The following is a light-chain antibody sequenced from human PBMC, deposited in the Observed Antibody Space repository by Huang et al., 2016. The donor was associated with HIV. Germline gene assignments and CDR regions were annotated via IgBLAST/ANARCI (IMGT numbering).Light chain of an antibody. Sequence: DIVVTQSPGSLALSLGERAAINCTSSQSVFHSSNNKNYLSWYQLKPGQSPQLLIYWASTREFVVPDRCRGTGSGTDFTLTITSLQAEDVAVYYCHQYYSSPQTFGQGTKVEV. CDR3: HQYYSSPQT. CDR1: QSVFHSSNNKNY. V-gene: IGKV4-1*01. CDR2: WAS. J-gene: IGKJ1*01.